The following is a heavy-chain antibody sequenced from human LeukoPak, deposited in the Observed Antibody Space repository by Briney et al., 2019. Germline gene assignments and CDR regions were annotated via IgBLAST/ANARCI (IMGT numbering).Heavy chain of an antibody. Sequence: SETLSLTCTVSGGFISSGNYHWAWMRQPPGEGPEWIGSMFYSGSTYYNPSLKSRVTIFVDTSKNHFSLKVTSVTAADTAVYYCARHPTRRDVYDHLDYWGQGTLGTVSS. CDR2: MFYSGST. CDR1: GGFISSGNYH. V-gene: IGHV4-39*01. J-gene: IGHJ4*02. D-gene: IGHD5/OR15-5a*01. CDR3: ARHPTRRDVYDHLDY.